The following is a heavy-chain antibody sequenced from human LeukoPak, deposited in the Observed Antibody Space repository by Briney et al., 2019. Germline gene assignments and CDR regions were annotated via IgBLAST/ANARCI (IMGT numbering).Heavy chain of an antibody. V-gene: IGHV4-39*01. J-gene: IGHJ6*02. D-gene: IGHD1-26*01. Sequence: SETLSLTCTVSGGSISSSNYYWGWIRQPPGKGLEWIGSMYYSGNTYYNPSLKSRVTISVGTSKNQFSLKLSSVTAADTAVYYCARRKWELVDYGMDVWGQGTTVTVSS. CDR3: ARRKWELVDYGMDV. CDR1: GGSISSSNYY. CDR2: MYYSGNT.